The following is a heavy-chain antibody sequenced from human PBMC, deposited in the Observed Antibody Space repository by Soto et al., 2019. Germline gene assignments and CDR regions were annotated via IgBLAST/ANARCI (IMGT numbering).Heavy chain of an antibody. CDR1: GYTFTSYY. D-gene: IGHD4-17*01. V-gene: IGHV1-46*01. CDR2: INPSGGST. J-gene: IGHJ2*01. CDR3: ARDAFDFGGNSGVRDLYFDL. Sequence: QVQLVQSGAEVKKPGASVKVSCKASGYTFTSYYMHWVRQAPGQGLEWMGIINPSGGSTSYAQKFQGRVTMTRDTSTITVYMELSSLRSEDTAVYYCARDAFDFGGNSGVRDLYFDLWGRGTLVTVSS.